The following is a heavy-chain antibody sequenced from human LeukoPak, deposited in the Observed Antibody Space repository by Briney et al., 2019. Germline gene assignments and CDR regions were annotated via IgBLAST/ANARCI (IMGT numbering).Heavy chain of an antibody. J-gene: IGHJ3*02. CDR2: INPNSGGT. D-gene: IGHD2-2*01. V-gene: IGHV1-2*02. Sequence: ASVKVSCKASGYTFTGYYMHWVRQAPGQGLEWMGWINPNSGGTNYAQKFQGRVTMTRDTSISTAYMELSRLRSDDTAVYYCAITVTSQLLWYLNDAFDIWVQGTMVTVSS. CDR1: GYTFTGYY. CDR3: AITVTSQLLWYLNDAFDI.